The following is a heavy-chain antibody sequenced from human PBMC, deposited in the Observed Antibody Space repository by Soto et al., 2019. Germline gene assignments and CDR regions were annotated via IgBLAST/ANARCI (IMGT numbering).Heavy chain of an antibody. Sequence: GPSVKVSCKASGGSFSSYAISWVRQAPGQGLEWMGGIIPIFGTANYAQKFQGRVTITADESTSTAYMELSSLRSEDTAVYYCARETVKIYYGMDVWGQGTTVTVSS. CDR1: GGSFSSYA. D-gene: IGHD4-17*01. CDR3: ARETVKIYYGMDV. J-gene: IGHJ6*02. V-gene: IGHV1-69*13. CDR2: IIPIFGTA.